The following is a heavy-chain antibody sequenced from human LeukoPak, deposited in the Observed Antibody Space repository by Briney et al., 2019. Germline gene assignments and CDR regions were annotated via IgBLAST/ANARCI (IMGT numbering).Heavy chain of an antibody. Sequence: KPSETLSLTCAVYGGSFSGYYWSWIRQPPGKGLEWIGEINHSGSTNYNPSLKSRVTISVDTSKNQFSLKLSSVTAADTAVYYCARHGGAAMTSLDYWGQGTLVTVSS. CDR1: GGSFSGYY. V-gene: IGHV4-34*01. D-gene: IGHD2-2*01. CDR2: INHSGST. CDR3: ARHGGAAMTSLDY. J-gene: IGHJ4*02.